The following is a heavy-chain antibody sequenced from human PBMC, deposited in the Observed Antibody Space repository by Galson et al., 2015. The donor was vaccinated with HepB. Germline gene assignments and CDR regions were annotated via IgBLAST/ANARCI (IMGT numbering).Heavy chain of an antibody. CDR1: GFTFSSYS. Sequence: SLRLSCAASGFTFSSYSMNWVRQAPGKGLEWVSYISSSSGTIYYADSVKGRFTISRDNAKNSLYLQMNSLRAEDTAVYYCARDYYGSGSYGGDYFDYWGQGTLVTVSS. J-gene: IGHJ4*02. V-gene: IGHV3-48*01. D-gene: IGHD3-10*01. CDR2: ISSSSGTI. CDR3: ARDYYGSGSYGGDYFDY.